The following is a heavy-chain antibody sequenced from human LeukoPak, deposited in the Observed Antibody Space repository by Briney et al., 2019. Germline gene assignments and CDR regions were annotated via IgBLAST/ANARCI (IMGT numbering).Heavy chain of an antibody. D-gene: IGHD3-10*01. CDR1: GYTLTELS. CDR2: FDPEDGET. Sequence: VASVKVSCKASGYTLTELSIHWVRQAPGKGLEWMGVFDPEDGETTYAQKFQGRVSMTEDTSTDTAYMEVSDRRSDDTAMYYCATDGDTGMAAWSFDIWGPGAMVTVSS. J-gene: IGHJ3*02. CDR3: ATDGDTGMAAWSFDI. V-gene: IGHV1-24*01.